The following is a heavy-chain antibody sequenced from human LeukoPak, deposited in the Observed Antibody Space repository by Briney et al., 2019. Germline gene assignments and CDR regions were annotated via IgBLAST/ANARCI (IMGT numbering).Heavy chain of an antibody. CDR2: IYPDDSDT. J-gene: IGHJ2*01. V-gene: IGHV5-51*01. CDR1: GYSFTNYW. D-gene: IGHD2-2*01. Sequence: GESLKISCKVSGYSFTNYWIGWVRQMPGKGLEWMGIIYPDDSDTKYSPSFQGQVTISADKSISTAYLQWSSLKASDTAMYFCARQPGMTAKSWYFDLWGRGTLVTVSS. CDR3: ARQPGMTAKSWYFDL.